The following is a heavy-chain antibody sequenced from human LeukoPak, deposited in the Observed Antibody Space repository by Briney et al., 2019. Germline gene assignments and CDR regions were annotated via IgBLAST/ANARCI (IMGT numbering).Heavy chain of an antibody. CDR3: ATVFGKWSTGDYFDY. Sequence: GASVKVSCKVSGYTLTELSMHWVRQAPGKGLEWMGGFDPEDGETIYAQKFQGRVTITEDTSTDTAYMELSSLRSEDTAVYYCATVFGKWSTGDYFDYWGQGTLVTVSS. J-gene: IGHJ4*02. CDR2: FDPEDGET. D-gene: IGHD3-10*02. V-gene: IGHV1-24*01. CDR1: GYTLTELS.